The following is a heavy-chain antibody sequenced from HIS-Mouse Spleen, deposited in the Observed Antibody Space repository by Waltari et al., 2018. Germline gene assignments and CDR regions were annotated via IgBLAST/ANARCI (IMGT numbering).Heavy chain of an antibody. Sequence: QVQLVQSGAEVKKPGASVKVSCKAAGYTFTSYDIKWVRQATGQGLGWMGWMNRNSGNTGYAQKFQGRVTMTRNTSISTAYMELSSLRSEDTAVYYCARGHDYSNYFDYWGQGTLVTVSS. J-gene: IGHJ4*02. CDR3: ARGHDYSNYFDY. D-gene: IGHD4-4*01. V-gene: IGHV1-8*01. CDR1: GYTFTSYD. CDR2: MNRNSGNT.